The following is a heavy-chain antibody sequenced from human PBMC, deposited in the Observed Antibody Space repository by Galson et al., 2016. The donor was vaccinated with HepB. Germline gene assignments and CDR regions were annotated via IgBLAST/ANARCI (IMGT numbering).Heavy chain of an antibody. J-gene: IGHJ4*02. CDR1: GFIFSDHY. CDR3: TTDDYYDSSSHYYAGFDY. D-gene: IGHD3-22*01. Sequence: SLRLSCAASGFIFSDHYMEWVRQAPGKGLEWVGRTKNKANSYTKEYAASVEGRFTISRDDSKNSLYLQMNSLEIEDTAVYYCTTDDYYDSSSHYYAGFDYWGQGTLVTVSS. CDR2: TKNKANSYTK. V-gene: IGHV3-72*01.